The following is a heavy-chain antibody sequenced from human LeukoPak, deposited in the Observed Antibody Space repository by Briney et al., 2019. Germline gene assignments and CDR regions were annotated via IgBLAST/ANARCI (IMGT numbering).Heavy chain of an antibody. D-gene: IGHD1-14*01. CDR1: GYTFTGYY. J-gene: IGHJ3*02. CDR3: ASELLSHDAFDI. Sequence: GASVKVSCKASGYTFTGYYMHWVRQAPGQGLEWMGWINPNSDGTNYAQKFQGRVTMTRDTSISTAYMELSRLRSDDTAVYYCASELLSHDAFDIWGQGTMVTVSS. CDR2: INPNSDGT. V-gene: IGHV1-2*02.